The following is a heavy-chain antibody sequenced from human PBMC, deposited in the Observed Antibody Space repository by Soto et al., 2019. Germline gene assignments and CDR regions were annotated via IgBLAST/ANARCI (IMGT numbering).Heavy chain of an antibody. J-gene: IGHJ4*02. CDR1: GGSISSSSYY. Sequence: QLQLQESGPGLVKPSETLSLTCTVSGGSISSSSYYWGWIRQPPGKGLEWIASIYYSGSTYQNPSLESRVTISVDTSKNQFSLKLSSVTAADTAVYYCAILRGYIDHWGQGTLVTVSS. CDR3: AILRGYIDH. D-gene: IGHD5-12*01. CDR2: IYYSGST. V-gene: IGHV4-39*01.